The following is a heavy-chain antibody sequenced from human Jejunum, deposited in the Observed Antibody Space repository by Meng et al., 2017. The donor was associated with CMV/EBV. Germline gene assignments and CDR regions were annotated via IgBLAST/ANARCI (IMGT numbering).Heavy chain of an antibody. D-gene: IGHD3-16*02. V-gene: IGHV3-74*03. CDR3: ATDYRIGAGPN. J-gene: IGHJ4*02. Sequence: AASRLTFSGSWIRWVRQVPGLGLVWVSHINGNGINTMYAGSVKGRFTTSRDNVKKSVYLQMNTLRAADSAVYYCATDYRIGAGPNWGQGTLVTVSS. CDR1: RLTFSGSW. CDR2: INGNGINT.